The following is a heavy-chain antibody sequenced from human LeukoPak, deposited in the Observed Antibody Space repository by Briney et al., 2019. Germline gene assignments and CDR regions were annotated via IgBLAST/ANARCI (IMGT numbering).Heavy chain of an antibody. CDR2: INPNSGGT. V-gene: IGHV1-2*02. J-gene: IGHJ4*02. CDR1: EYTFTSYD. Sequence: ASVKVSCKASEYTFTSYDINWVRQATGQGLEWMGWINPNSGGTNYAQKFQGRVTMTRDTSISTAYMELSRLRSDDTAVYYCAYTRDDILTGYPIDYWGQGTLVTVSS. CDR3: AYTRDDILTGYPIDY. D-gene: IGHD3-9*01.